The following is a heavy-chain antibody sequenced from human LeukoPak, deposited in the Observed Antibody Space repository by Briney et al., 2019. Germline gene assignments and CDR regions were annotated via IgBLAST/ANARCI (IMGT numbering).Heavy chain of an antibody. V-gene: IGHV3-21*01. CDR1: GFTFSSYS. CDR2: ISSSSSYI. J-gene: IGHJ4*02. Sequence: AGGSLRLSCAASGFTFSSYSMNWVRQAPGKGLEWVSSISSSSSYIYYADSVKGRFTISRDNAKNSLYLQMNSLRAEDTAVYYCARAVKGFGETNFDYWGQGTLVTVSS. D-gene: IGHD3-10*01. CDR3: ARAVKGFGETNFDY.